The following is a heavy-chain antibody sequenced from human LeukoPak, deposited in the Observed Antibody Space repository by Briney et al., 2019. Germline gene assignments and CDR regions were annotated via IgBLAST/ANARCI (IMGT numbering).Heavy chain of an antibody. CDR2: INSDGSST. CDR1: GFTFSSYW. CDR3: ARVGTGPPHSSHYGMDV. J-gene: IGHJ6*02. Sequence: PGGSLRLSCAASGFTFSSYWMHWVRHAPGKGLVWVSRINSDGSSTSYADSVKGRFTISRDNAKNTLYLQMNSLRAEDTAVYYCARVGTGPPHSSHYGMDVWGQGTTVTVSS. V-gene: IGHV3-74*01. D-gene: IGHD6-13*01.